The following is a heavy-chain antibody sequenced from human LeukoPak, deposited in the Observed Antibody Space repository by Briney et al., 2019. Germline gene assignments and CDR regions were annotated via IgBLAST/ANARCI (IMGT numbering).Heavy chain of an antibody. J-gene: IGHJ4*02. CDR3: ARGWGIAAAGTYFDY. V-gene: IGHV4-39*01. D-gene: IGHD6-13*01. CDR1: GGSISSSSYY. CDR2: IYYSGST. Sequence: SETLSLTCTVSGGSISSSSYYWGWIRQPPGKGLEWIGSIYYSGSTYYNPSLKSRVTISVDTSKNQFSLKLSSVTAADTAVYYCARGWGIAAAGTYFDYWGQGTLVTVSS.